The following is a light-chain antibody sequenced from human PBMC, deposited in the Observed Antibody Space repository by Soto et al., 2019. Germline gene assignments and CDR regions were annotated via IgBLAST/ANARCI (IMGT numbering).Light chain of an antibody. V-gene: IGKV1-9*01. J-gene: IGKJ2*01. CDR2: AAS. Sequence: DIQLTQSPSFLSASVGDRVTITCRASQGISSYLAWYQQKPGKAPKLLIYAASTLQGGVPSRFSGFGLGTEFTLTISSLQPEDSATYHCQHLHSYPHTFGQGTKLEIK. CDR3: QHLHSYPHT. CDR1: QGISSY.